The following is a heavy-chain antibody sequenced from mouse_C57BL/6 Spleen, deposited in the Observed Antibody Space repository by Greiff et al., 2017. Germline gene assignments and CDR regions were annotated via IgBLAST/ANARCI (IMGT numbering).Heavy chain of an antibody. V-gene: IGHV14-3*01. Sequence: VQLQQSVAELVRPGASVKLSCTASGFTFTNSYMHWVKQRPEQGLEWIGRIDPANGTTKYAAKFQGKATITADTSSNTAYLQLSSLTSEDTAIYYSARDGVYAMDYWGQGTSVTVSS. CDR3: ARDGVYAMDY. CDR1: GFTFTNSY. CDR2: IDPANGTT. J-gene: IGHJ4*01.